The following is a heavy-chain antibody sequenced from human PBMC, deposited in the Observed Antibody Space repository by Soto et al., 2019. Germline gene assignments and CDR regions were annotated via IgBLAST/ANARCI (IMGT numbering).Heavy chain of an antibody. Sequence: GGSLRLSCAASGFTFSTYAMIWVRQAPGKGLDWVSVITGSGGSTYYADSVKGRFTISRDTSKNTLFLQMNSLRAEDTAVYYCAKDRYGDYGGIDYWGQGTMVTVAS. D-gene: IGHD4-17*01. V-gene: IGHV3-23*01. J-gene: IGHJ4*02. CDR3: AKDRYGDYGGIDY. CDR1: GFTFSTYA. CDR2: ITGSGGST.